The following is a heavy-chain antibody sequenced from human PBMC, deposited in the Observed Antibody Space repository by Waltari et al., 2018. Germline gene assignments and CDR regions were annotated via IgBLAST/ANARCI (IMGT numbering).Heavy chain of an antibody. J-gene: IGHJ5*02. CDR2: ITTNTGNP. V-gene: IGHV7-4-1*02. CDR3: AREVVPPHTIVVNWFDP. D-gene: IGHD2-2*01. Sequence: QVQLAQSGSELKKPGASVKISCTASGYTLPDYAIHWVRQAPGQGLELMGWITTNTGNPTYAQGFTGRFVFSLDTSVSTAYLQITSLKTEDSAVYYCAREVVPPHTIVVNWFDPWGQGTLVTVSS. CDR1: GYTLPDYA.